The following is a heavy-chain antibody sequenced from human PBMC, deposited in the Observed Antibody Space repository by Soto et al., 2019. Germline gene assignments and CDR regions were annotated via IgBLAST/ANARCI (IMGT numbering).Heavy chain of an antibody. V-gene: IGHV3-73*01. CDR2: IRSKANSYAT. J-gene: IGHJ4*02. Sequence: EVQLVESGGGLVQPGGSLKLSCAASGFTFSGSAMHWVRQASGKGLEWVGRIRSKANSYATAYAASVKGRFTISRDDSKTTAYLQMNSLKAADTAVYYCTRTYYYDSSGYLAFDYWGQGTLVTVSS. D-gene: IGHD3-22*01. CDR3: TRTYYYDSSGYLAFDY. CDR1: GFTFSGSA.